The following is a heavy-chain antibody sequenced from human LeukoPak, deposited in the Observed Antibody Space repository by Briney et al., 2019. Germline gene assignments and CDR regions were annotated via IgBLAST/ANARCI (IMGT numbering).Heavy chain of an antibody. CDR1: GFTFSSYG. D-gene: IGHD6-13*01. Sequence: TGGSLRLSCAASGFTFSSYGMHWVRQAPGKGLEWVAFIRYDGSNKYYADSVKGRFTISRDNSKNTLYLQMDSLRAEDTAVYYCAKDRSSPWYYYMDVWGKGTTVTVSS. CDR3: AKDRSSPWYYYMDV. V-gene: IGHV3-30*02. CDR2: IRYDGSNK. J-gene: IGHJ6*03.